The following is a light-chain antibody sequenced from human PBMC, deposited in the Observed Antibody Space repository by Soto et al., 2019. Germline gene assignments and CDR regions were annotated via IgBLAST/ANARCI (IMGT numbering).Light chain of an antibody. Sequence: EIALTQSPATLSLSPGERATLSCRASQSVSTYLAWYQQKPGQAPRLLIYDASNRATGIPARLSGSGFGTDFTLTISSLEPEDFAVYYCQQRSNWPPYTFGQGTKVDIK. CDR1: QSVSTY. CDR2: DAS. CDR3: QQRSNWPPYT. V-gene: IGKV3-11*01. J-gene: IGKJ2*01.